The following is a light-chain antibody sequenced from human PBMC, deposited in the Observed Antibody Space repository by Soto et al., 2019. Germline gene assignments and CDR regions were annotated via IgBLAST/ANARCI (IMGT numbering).Light chain of an antibody. CDR3: AAWDDSLSGVL. CDR1: SSNIGTNY. J-gene: IGLJ3*02. V-gene: IGLV1-47*01. Sequence: QAVVSQPPSASGTPGQRVTVSCSGSSSNIGTNYVYWYQQLPATAPKLLIYRNNQRPSGVPDRFAGSKSGTSASLAISGLPSEDEADYFCAAWDDSLSGVLFGGGTKLTVL. CDR2: RNN.